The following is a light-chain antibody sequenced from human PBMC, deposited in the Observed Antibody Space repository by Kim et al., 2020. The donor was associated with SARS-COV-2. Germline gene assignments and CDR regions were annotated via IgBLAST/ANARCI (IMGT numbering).Light chain of an antibody. J-gene: IGLJ2*01. CDR1: KLGDKY. CDR3: QAWDSSVV. CDR2: QDS. Sequence: VSVSPGQTASITCSGDKLGDKYACWYQQKPGQSPVLVIYQDSKRPSGIPERSSGSNSGNTATLTISGTQAMDEADYYCQAWDSSVVFGGGTQLTVL. V-gene: IGLV3-1*01.